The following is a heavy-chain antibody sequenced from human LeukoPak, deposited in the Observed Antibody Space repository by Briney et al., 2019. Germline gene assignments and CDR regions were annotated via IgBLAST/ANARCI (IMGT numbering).Heavy chain of an antibody. CDR3: ARDGGGDIVVAFAFDI. CDR2: ISSSSSYT. J-gene: IGHJ3*02. V-gene: IGHV3-11*06. Sequence: GGSLRLSCAASGFTFSDYYMSWIRQAPGKGLEWVSYISSSSSYTNYADSVKGRFTISRDNAKNSLYLQMNSLRAEDTAVYYCARDGGGDIVVAFAFDIWGQGTMVTVSS. D-gene: IGHD2-15*01. CDR1: GFTFSDYY.